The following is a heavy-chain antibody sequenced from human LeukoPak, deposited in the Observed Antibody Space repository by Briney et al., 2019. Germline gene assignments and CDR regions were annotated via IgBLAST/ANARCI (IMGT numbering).Heavy chain of an antibody. CDR1: GFAFSSYS. J-gene: IGHJ6*03. Sequence: GGSLRLSCAASGFAFSSYSMNWVRQAPGKGLEWVSSISSSSSYIYYAESVKGRFPISRDNAKNSLYLQMNSLRAEDTAVYYCAREGGYCSGGSCYDTYYYYYYMDVWGKGTTVTVSS. D-gene: IGHD2-15*01. CDR3: AREGGYCSGGSCYDTYYYYYYMDV. V-gene: IGHV3-21*01. CDR2: ISSSSSYI.